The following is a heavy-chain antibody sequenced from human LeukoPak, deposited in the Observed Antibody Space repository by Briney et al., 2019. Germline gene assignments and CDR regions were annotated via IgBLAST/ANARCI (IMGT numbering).Heavy chain of an antibody. V-gene: IGHV1-8*01. CDR2: MNPNSGNT. D-gene: IGHD4-23*01. J-gene: IGHJ4*02. CDR3: ARGGHYGGKAYFDY. Sequence: ASVKVSCKASGYTFTSYDINWVRQATGQGLEWMGWMNPNSGNTGYAQKFQGRVTMTRDTSTSTVYMELSSLRSEDTAVYYCARGGHYGGKAYFDYWGQGTLVTVSS. CDR1: GYTFTSYD.